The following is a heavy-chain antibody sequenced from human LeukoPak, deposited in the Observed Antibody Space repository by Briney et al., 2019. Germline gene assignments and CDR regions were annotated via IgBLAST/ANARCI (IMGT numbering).Heavy chain of an antibody. CDR3: ARDRPVYYYGSGSFRYFDY. CDR2: INPNSGVT. J-gene: IGHJ4*02. CDR1: GYTFIAYF. Sequence: EASVKVSCKTSGYTFIAYFIQWVRQAPGQGLEWMGWINPNSGVTTYGQKFQGRVTLTRDTSTNTAYMELRSLRSEDTAVYYCARDRPVYYYGSGSFRYFDYWGQGTLVTVSS. D-gene: IGHD3-10*01. V-gene: IGHV1-2*02.